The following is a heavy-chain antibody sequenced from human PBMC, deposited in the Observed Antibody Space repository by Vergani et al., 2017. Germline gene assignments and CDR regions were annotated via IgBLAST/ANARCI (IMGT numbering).Heavy chain of an antibody. D-gene: IGHD3-10*01. CDR1: GGTFSSYA. CDR3: ARGGEGSYYNGYYYYYMDV. J-gene: IGHJ6*03. CDR2: IIPIFGTA. V-gene: IGHV1-69*01. Sequence: QVQLVQSGAEVKKTGSSVKVSCKASGGTFSSYAISWVRQAPGQGLEWMGGIIPIFGTANYAQKFQGRVTITADESTSTAYMELSSLRSEDTAVYYCARGGEGSYYNGYYYYYMDVWGKGTTVTVSS.